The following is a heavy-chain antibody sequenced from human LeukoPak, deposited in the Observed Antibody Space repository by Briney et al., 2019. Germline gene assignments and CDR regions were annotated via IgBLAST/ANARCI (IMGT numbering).Heavy chain of an antibody. D-gene: IGHD3-3*01. Sequence: GGSLRLSCAASGFTFSDYYMSWIRQAPGKGLEWGSVSYSGGSTYYADSVKGRFTISRDNSKNTLYLQMNSLRAEDTAVYYCARVDTHEWYYFDYWGQGTLVTVSS. CDR2: SYSGGST. CDR1: GFTFSDYY. J-gene: IGHJ4*02. V-gene: IGHV3-53*01. CDR3: ARVDTHEWYYFDY.